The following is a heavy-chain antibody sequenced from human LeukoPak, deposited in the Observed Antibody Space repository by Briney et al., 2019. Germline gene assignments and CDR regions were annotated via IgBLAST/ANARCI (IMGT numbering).Heavy chain of an antibody. CDR1: GGSIKSYY. J-gene: IGHJ4*02. CDR2: IYTSGST. CDR3: ARMYSGTYGGIDY. Sequence: SETLSLTCTVSGGSIKSYYWSWIRQPAGKGLEWIGRIYTSGSTNYNPSLKSRVTMSVDTSKNQLSRKLSAVTAADTAVYYCARMYSGTYGGIDYWGQGTLVTVSS. V-gene: IGHV4-4*07. D-gene: IGHD1-26*01.